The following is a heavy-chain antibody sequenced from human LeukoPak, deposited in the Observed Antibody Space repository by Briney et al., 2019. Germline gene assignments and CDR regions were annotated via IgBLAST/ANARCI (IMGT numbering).Heavy chain of an antibody. V-gene: IGHV1-8*01. Sequence: ASVKVSCKASGYTFTSYDINWVRQATGQGLEWMGWMNPNSGNTGYAQKFQGRVTMTRNTSISTAYMELSSLRSEDTAVYYCARELGAAGAGDYYYYMDVWGKGTTVTVSS. CDR2: MNPNSGNT. J-gene: IGHJ6*03. CDR1: GYTFTSYD. CDR3: ARELGAAGAGDYYYYMDV. D-gene: IGHD6-13*01.